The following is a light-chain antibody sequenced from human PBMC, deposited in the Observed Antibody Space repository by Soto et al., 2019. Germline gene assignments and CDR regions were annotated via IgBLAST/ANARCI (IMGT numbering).Light chain of an antibody. J-gene: IGLJ1*01. CDR2: EDT. CDR1: SSDVGGYNY. Sequence: QSALTQPPSASASPGQSVAISCTGSSSDVGGYNYVSWYQQHPGKAPKLMIYEDTLRPSGVPDRFSGSKSGNTASLTVSGLQADDEADYYCSSYAGSNNDVFGTGTKVTVL. CDR3: SSYAGSNNDV. V-gene: IGLV2-8*01.